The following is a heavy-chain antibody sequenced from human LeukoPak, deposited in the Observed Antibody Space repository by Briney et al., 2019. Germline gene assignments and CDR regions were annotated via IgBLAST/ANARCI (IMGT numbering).Heavy chain of an antibody. J-gene: IGHJ4*02. CDR3: ARYKDYGAAWGFDS. D-gene: IGHD4/OR15-4a*01. Sequence: SENLSLTCGVSGDSVTNGNWWNWVRQPPGRGLEWIGETHHSGTTNYNPSLSSRVIISVDESKNQFSLNLNSVTAADTAVYYCARYKDYGAAWGFDSWGQGILVTVSS. V-gene: IGHV4-4*02. CDR1: GDSVTNGNW. CDR2: THHSGTT.